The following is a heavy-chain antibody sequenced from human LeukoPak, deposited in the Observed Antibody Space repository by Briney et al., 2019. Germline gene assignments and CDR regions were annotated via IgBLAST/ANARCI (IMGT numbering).Heavy chain of an antibody. CDR3: VKGYRNHLLILLDS. Sequence: PGGSLRLSWATSGFIFSHHGMNWVRQAPGKGLEWVSGIRADAVTTYYADSVKGRFIISRDNSKNTVYLQMNSLSAEDAAVYYCVKGYRNHLLILLDSWGQGTLVTVSS. J-gene: IGHJ5*01. V-gene: IGHV3-23*01. D-gene: IGHD3-16*01. CDR1: GFIFSHHG. CDR2: IRADAVTT.